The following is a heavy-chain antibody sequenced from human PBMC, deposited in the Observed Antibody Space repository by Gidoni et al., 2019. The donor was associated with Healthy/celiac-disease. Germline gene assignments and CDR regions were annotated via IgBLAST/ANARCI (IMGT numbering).Heavy chain of an antibody. Sequence: EVQLLESGGGLVQPGGSLRLSCAASGFTFSSYAMSWVRQAPGKGLGWVAAISGSGGSTYYADSVKGRFTISRDNSKNTLYLQMNSLRAEDTAVYYCAKAAAYYDFWSGYSLYFDYWGQGTLVTVSS. D-gene: IGHD3-3*01. CDR3: AKAAAYYDFWSGYSLYFDY. CDR1: GFTFSSYA. J-gene: IGHJ4*02. CDR2: ISGSGGST. V-gene: IGHV3-23*01.